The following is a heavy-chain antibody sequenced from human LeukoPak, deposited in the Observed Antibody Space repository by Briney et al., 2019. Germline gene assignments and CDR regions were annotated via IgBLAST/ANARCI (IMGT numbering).Heavy chain of an antibody. Sequence: ASVKVSCKASGYTFTGYYMHWVRQAPGQGVEWMGWINPNSGGTNYAQKFQGRVTMTRDTSISTAYMELSRLRSDDTAVYYCARGGGSGWYGRVVHYFDYWGQGTLVTVSS. V-gene: IGHV1-2*02. CDR2: INPNSGGT. D-gene: IGHD6-19*01. CDR1: GYTFTGYY. J-gene: IGHJ4*02. CDR3: ARGGGSGWYGRVVHYFDY.